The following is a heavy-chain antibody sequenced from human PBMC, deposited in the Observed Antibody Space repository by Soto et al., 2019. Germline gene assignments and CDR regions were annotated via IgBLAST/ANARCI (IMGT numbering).Heavy chain of an antibody. CDR2: IIPIFGTA. J-gene: IGHJ4*02. CDR3: ARGGVGATTFFFDDY. V-gene: IGHV1-69*01. D-gene: IGHD1-26*01. Sequence: QVQLVQSGAEVKKPGSSVKVSCKASGGTFSSYAISWVRQAPGQGLEWMGGIIPIFGTANYAQKFEGRVTITADEFTSSAYMELSSLRSEDTAVYYCARGGVGATTFFFDDYWGQGTLVTVSS. CDR1: GGTFSSYA.